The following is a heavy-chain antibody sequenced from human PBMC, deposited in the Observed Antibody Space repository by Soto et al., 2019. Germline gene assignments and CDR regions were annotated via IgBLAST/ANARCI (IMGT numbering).Heavy chain of an antibody. D-gene: IGHD3-10*01. CDR2: IIPIFGTA. J-gene: IGHJ5*02. V-gene: IGHV1-69*13. CDR1: GGTFSSYA. CDR3: ARAGETYYYGSESKWFDP. Sequence: SVKVSCKASGGTFSSYAISWVRQAPGQGLEWMGGIIPIFGTANYAQKFQGRVTITADESTSTAYMELSSLRSEDTAVYYCARAGETYYYGSESKWFDPWGQGTLVTVYS.